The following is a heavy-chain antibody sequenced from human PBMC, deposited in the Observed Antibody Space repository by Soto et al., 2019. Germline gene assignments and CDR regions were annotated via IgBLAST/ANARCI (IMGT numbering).Heavy chain of an antibody. CDR1: GFTFSSYW. D-gene: IGHD5-18*01. CDR3: AKDTFDTSMAKTDY. V-gene: IGHV3-23*01. CDR2: IDNSGGIT. J-gene: IGHJ4*02. Sequence: GGSLRLSCAASGFTFSSYWMHWVRQAPGKGLVWVSTIDNSGGITYYADSVKGRFTISRDNSKNTLYLQMNSLRAEDTALYYCAKDTFDTSMAKTDYWGQGTLVTVSS.